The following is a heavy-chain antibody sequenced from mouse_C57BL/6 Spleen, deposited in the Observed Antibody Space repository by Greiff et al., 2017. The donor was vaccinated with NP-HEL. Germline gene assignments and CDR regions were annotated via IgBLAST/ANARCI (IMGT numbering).Heavy chain of an antibody. V-gene: IGHV1-20*01. D-gene: IGHD1-1*01. CDR1: GYSFTGYF. J-gene: IGHJ3*01. Sequence: VQLQQSGPELVKPGASVKISCKASGYSFTGYFMNWVMQSHGKSLEWIGRINPYNGDTFYNQKFKGKATLTVDKSSSTAHMELRSLTSEDSAVYYCAREDYGSSYGFAYWGQGTLVTVSA. CDR2: INPYNGDT. CDR3: AREDYGSSYGFAY.